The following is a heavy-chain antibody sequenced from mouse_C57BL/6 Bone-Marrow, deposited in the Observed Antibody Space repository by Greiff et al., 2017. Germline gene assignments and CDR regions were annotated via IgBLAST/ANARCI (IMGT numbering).Heavy chain of an antibody. J-gene: IGHJ2*01. CDR2: IDPENGDP. CDR1: GFNIKDDY. Sequence: VQLQQSGAELVRPGASVKLSCTASGFNIKDDYMHWVKQRPEQGLEWIGWIDPENGDPEYASKFQGKATITADTSSNTAYLQLSSLTSEDTAVYYCTTMTTVVEVDYWGQGTTLTVSS. D-gene: IGHD1-1*01. CDR3: TTMTTVVEVDY. V-gene: IGHV14-4*01.